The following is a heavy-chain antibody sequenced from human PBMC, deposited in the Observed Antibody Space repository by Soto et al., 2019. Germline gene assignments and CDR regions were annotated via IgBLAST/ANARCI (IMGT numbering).Heavy chain of an antibody. CDR3: VKFEGITFSYYYMDV. V-gene: IGHV3-23*01. Sequence: EVQLLESGGGLVQRGGSLRLSCAASGFTFSSYAMSWVRQAPGKGLEWVSGIGDNSDSAYYADSVKGRFTISRATSKNTLYLQMNSLRAEDTAVYYCVKFEGITFSYYYMDVWGKGTTVTVSS. J-gene: IGHJ6*03. CDR2: IGDNSDSA. CDR1: GFTFSSYA.